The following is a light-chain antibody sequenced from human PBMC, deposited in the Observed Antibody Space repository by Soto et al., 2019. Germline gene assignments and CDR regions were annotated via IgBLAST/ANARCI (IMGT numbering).Light chain of an antibody. J-gene: IGLJ1*01. CDR3: SSYAGSYTYV. CDR1: SSDVGGYNY. CDR2: DVS. V-gene: IGLV2-11*01. Sequence: QSALTQPRSVSGSPGQSVTISCTGTSSDVGGYNYVSWYQQHPGKAPKLMIYDVSKRPSGVPDRFSGSKSGNTASLTISGLQAEDEADYYSSSYAGSYTYVFGTGTKVTVL.